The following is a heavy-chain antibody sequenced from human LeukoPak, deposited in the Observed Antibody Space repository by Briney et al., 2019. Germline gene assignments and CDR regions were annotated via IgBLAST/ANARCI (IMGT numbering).Heavy chain of an antibody. V-gene: IGHV3-21*01. CDR3: ARGYDFGSGSFFDY. J-gene: IGHJ4*02. CDR2: ISTSSSYI. D-gene: IGHD3-10*01. CDR1: GFTFSSYA. Sequence: PGGSLRPSCAASGFTFSSYAMNWVRQAPGKGLEWVSSISTSSSYIYYADSVKGRFTIARDNAKNSLYLQMDSLRAEDTAVYYCARGYDFGSGSFFDYWGQGTLVTVSS.